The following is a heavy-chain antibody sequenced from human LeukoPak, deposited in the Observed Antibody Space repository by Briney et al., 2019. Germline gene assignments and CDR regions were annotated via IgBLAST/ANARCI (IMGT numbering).Heavy chain of an antibody. CDR1: GGSISSGSYY. D-gene: IGHD5-18*01. V-gene: IGHV4-61*02. Sequence: SETLSLTCTVSGGSISSGSYYWTWIRQPAGKGLEWIGRIYTSGSTNHNPSLKSRVTISLDTSKNQFSLRLISVTAADTAVYFCARERTDTSMDYWGQGTLVTVSS. CDR3: ARERTDTSMDY. J-gene: IGHJ4*02. CDR2: IYTSGST.